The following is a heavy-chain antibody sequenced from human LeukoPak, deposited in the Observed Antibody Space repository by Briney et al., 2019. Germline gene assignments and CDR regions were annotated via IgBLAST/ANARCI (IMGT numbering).Heavy chain of an antibody. CDR3: AKSSGSSWYRDWFDP. V-gene: IGHV3-30-3*02. D-gene: IGHD6-13*01. J-gene: IGHJ5*02. Sequence: GGSLRLSCAASGFTFSSYAMHWVRQAPGKGLEWVAVISYDGSNKYYADSVKGRFTISRDNSKNTVYLQLNSLRAEDTAVFYCAKSSGSSWYRDWFDPWGQGTLVTVSS. CDR1: GFTFSSYA. CDR2: ISYDGSNK.